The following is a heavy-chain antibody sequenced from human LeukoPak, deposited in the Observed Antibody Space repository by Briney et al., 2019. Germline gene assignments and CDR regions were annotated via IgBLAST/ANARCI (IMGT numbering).Heavy chain of an antibody. CDR1: GFTFSDFG. V-gene: IGHV3-30*03. CDR2: ISHDGNSK. J-gene: IGHJ4*02. Sequence: GGSLRLSCAASGFTFSDFGMHWVRQAPGKGLESVAVISHDGNSKYSADSVKGRFTISRDNSKNTLYLQMDSLRVEDTAVYYCATVGRQQLVYFDYWGQGTLVTVSS. D-gene: IGHD6-13*01. CDR3: ATVGRQQLVYFDY.